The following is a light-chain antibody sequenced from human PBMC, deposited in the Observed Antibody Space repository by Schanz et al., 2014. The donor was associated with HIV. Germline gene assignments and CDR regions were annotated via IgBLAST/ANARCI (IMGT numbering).Light chain of an antibody. CDR2: QAS. V-gene: IGKV1-5*03. CDR1: QSINRW. J-gene: IGKJ2*01. CDR3: QQYDSYPYT. Sequence: DIQMPQSPSTLSTSVGDTVTITCRASQSINRWLAWYQQKPGKAPNLLIYQASTLETGVPSRFSGSGSGTEFTLTISSLQPADFATYYCQQYDSYPYTFGQGTKLEIK.